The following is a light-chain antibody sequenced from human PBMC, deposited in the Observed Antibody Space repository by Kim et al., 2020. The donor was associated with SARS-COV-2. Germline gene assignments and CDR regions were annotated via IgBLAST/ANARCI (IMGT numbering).Light chain of an antibody. Sequence: SYELTQPPSVSVAPGKTARITCGGNNIGSKRVHWYQQKPGQAPVLVIYYDSDRPSGIPERFSGSNSGNTATLTISRVEAGDEADYYWQVWDSSRDPVV. CDR2: YDS. CDR1: NIGSKR. V-gene: IGLV3-21*04. CDR3: QVWDSSRDPVV. J-gene: IGLJ2*01.